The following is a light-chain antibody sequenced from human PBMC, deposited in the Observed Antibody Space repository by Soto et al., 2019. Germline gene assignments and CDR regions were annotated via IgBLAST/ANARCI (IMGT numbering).Light chain of an antibody. CDR1: QSIRTS. Sequence: DIQITQSPASLSASVGEGVTITCLASQSIRTSLNWYQHKPGKAPKLLIYDASSLESGVPSRFSGSGSGTEFTLTISSLQPDDFATYYCQQYNSYPFGQGTKVDIK. CDR2: DAS. V-gene: IGKV1-5*01. CDR3: QQYNSYP. J-gene: IGKJ1*01.